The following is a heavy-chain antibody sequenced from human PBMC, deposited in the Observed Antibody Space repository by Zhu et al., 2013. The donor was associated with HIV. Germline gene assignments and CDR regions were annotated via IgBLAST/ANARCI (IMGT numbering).Heavy chain of an antibody. CDR3: ASRGGRGGAAAGTWGMDV. Sequence: QVQLVQSGAEVKKPGASVKVSCKASGYTFTSYAMHWVRQAPGQRLEWMGWINAGNGNTKYSQKFQGRVTITRDTSASTAYMELSSLRSEDTAVYYCASRGGRGGAAAGTWGMDVWGQGTTVTVSS. CDR2: INAGNGNT. J-gene: IGHJ6*02. V-gene: IGHV1-3*01. CDR1: GYTFTSYA. D-gene: IGHD6-13*01.